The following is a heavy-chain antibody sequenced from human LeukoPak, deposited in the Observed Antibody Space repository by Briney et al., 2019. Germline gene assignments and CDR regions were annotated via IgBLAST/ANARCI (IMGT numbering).Heavy chain of an antibody. D-gene: IGHD6-13*01. CDR3: ARELSRFSIAAAGTHGGY. CDR1: GFTFSSYW. CDR2: IKQDGSEK. Sequence: GGSLRLSCAASGFTFSSYWMSWVRQAPGKGLEWVANIKQDGSEKYYVDSVKGRFTISRDNAKNSLYLQMNSLRAEDTAVYYCARELSRFSIAAAGTHGGYWGQGTLVTVSS. J-gene: IGHJ4*02. V-gene: IGHV3-7*01.